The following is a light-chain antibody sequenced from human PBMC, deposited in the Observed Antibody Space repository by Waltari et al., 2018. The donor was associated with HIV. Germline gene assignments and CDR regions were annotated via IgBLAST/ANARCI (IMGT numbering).Light chain of an antibody. CDR3: SSYTSTSTQV. J-gene: IGLJ1*01. Sequence: QSALTQPASVSGSPGQSITISCSGTSSDFGGYNYVSFYHQHPSTRPKLMIYEVTNRPSGVSNRFSGSKSGNTASLTISGLQPEDEADYYCSSYTSTSTQVFGTGTTVTVL. V-gene: IGLV2-14*01. CDR2: EVT. CDR1: SSDFGGYNY.